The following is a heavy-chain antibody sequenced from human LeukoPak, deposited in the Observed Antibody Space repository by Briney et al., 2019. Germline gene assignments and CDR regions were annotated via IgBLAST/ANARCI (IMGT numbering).Heavy chain of an antibody. J-gene: IGHJ4*02. Sequence: ASVTVSCKASGYTFTSYYMHWVRQAPGQILEWMGWINTGNSYTKYSQKFQGRVTITRDTSATTAYMELSSLTSEDTAVYYCARPIAVAGFESWGQGNLVTVSS. CDR2: INTGNSYT. V-gene: IGHV1-3*04. CDR3: ARPIAVAGFES. CDR1: GYTFTSYY. D-gene: IGHD6-19*01.